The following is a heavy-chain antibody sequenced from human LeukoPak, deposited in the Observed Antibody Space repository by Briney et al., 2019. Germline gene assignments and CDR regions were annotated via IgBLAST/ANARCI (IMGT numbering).Heavy chain of an antibody. CDR2: IYYTGST. D-gene: IGHD6-13*01. V-gene: IGHV4-61*01. Sequence: SETLSLTCTVSGDSISSGYYWNWIRQPPGKGLEWIGYIYYTGSTNYNPSLKSRVTMSVDTSKNQFSLNLRSVTPEDTAVYYCARNLIPEQLVLNFWGQGTLVTVSS. CDR1: GDSISSGYY. CDR3: ARNLIPEQLVLNF. J-gene: IGHJ4*02.